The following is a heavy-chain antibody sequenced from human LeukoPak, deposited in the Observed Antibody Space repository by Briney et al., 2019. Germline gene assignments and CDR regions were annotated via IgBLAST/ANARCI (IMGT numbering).Heavy chain of an antibody. Sequence: SETLSLTCTVSGGSISSSSYYWGWIRQPPGKGLEWIGSIYYSGSTYYNPSLKSRGTISVDTSKNQFSLKLSSVTAADTAVYYCARDKGAAAGHFDYWGQGTLVTVSS. V-gene: IGHV4-39*02. CDR2: IYYSGST. CDR1: GGSISSSSYY. D-gene: IGHD6-13*01. J-gene: IGHJ4*02. CDR3: ARDKGAAAGHFDY.